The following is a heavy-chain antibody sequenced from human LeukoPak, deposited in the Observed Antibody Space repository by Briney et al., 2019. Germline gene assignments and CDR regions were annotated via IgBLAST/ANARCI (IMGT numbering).Heavy chain of an antibody. CDR1: GGSISSYY. D-gene: IGHD4-11*01. V-gene: IGHV4-59*12. Sequence: SETLSLTCTVSGGSISSYYWSWIRQPPGKGLERIGYIYYSGSTNYNPSLKSRVTISVDTSKNQFSLKLSSVTAADTAVYYCARDGPLTVTTGYMDVWGKGTTVTVSS. J-gene: IGHJ6*03. CDR2: IYYSGST. CDR3: ARDGPLTVTTGYMDV.